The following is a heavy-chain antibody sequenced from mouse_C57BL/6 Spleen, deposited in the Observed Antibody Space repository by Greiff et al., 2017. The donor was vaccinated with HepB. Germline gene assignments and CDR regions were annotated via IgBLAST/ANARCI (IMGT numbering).Heavy chain of an antibody. Sequence: QVQLKESGPELVKPGASVKISCKASGYAFSSSWMNWVKQRPGKGLEWIGRIYPGDGDTNYNGKFKGKATLTADKSSSTAYMQLSSLTSEDSAVYFCARLRYGSSFYYAMDYWGQGTSVTVSS. CDR2: IYPGDGDT. D-gene: IGHD1-1*01. CDR1: GYAFSSSW. CDR3: ARLRYGSSFYYAMDY. V-gene: IGHV1-82*01. J-gene: IGHJ4*01.